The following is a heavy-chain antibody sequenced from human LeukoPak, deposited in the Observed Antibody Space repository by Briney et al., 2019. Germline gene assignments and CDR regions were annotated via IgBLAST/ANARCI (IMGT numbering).Heavy chain of an antibody. J-gene: IGHJ4*02. D-gene: IGHD2/OR15-2a*01. Sequence: SETLSLTCAVYGESFSGYYWSWIRQPPGKGLEWIGEINHSGSTNYNPSLKSRVTISVDTSKNQFSLKLSSVTAADTAVYYCARGFRRLDYWGQGTLVTVSS. V-gene: IGHV4-34*01. CDR3: ARGFRRLDY. CDR1: GESFSGYY. CDR2: INHSGST.